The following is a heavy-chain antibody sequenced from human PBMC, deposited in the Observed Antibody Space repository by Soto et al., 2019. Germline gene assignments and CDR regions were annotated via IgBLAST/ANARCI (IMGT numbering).Heavy chain of an antibody. D-gene: IGHD2-2*01. CDR3: GTMPIVVEPAPMDV. V-gene: IGHV4-30-4*01. CDR2: IYYSGST. Sequence: SETLSLTCTVSGGSISSGDYYWSWIRQPPGKGLEWIGYIYYSGSTSYNASLKSRTSISADPSNNQFSLKLHSLTAADTAVYFCGTMPIVVEPAPMDVWGSGTSVTVSS. J-gene: IGHJ6*02. CDR1: GGSISSGDYY.